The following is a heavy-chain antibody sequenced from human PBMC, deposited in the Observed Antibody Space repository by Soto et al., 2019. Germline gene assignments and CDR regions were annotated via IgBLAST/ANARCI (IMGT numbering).Heavy chain of an antibody. J-gene: IGHJ1*01. CDR1: GYTFTSYD. CDR3: AMDYGDRPEYFKH. CDR2: ISPLKGRT. Sequence: QVQLVQSGPDLKRPGASMKVSCKASGYTFTSYDISWVRQAPGQGLEWMAWISPLKGRTQYSQKAQGRVTLSTDTSSNTAYMETTTLRVDDTAVYYCAMDYGDRPEYFKHWGQGTLVTVS. D-gene: IGHD4-17*01. V-gene: IGHV1-18*04.